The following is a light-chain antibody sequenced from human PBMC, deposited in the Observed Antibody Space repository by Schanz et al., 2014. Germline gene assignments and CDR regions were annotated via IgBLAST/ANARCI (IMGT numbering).Light chain of an antibody. CDR1: SSDVGGYNY. Sequence: HSALTQPASVSGSPGQSITISCTGTSSDVGGYNYVSWYQQHPGKAPKLMIYDVSNRPSGVSNRFSGSKSGNTASLTISGLLAEDEADYYCSSYRSSNTVVFGGGTKLTVL. V-gene: IGLV2-14*03. J-gene: IGLJ2*01. CDR3: SSYRSSNTVV. CDR2: DVS.